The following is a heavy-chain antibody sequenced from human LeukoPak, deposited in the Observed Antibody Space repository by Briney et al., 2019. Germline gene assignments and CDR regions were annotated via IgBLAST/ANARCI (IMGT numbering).Heavy chain of an antibody. CDR2: IRYDGSNK. V-gene: IGHV3-30*02. Sequence: GGSLRLSCAASGFTFSSYGMHWVRQAPGKGLEWVAFIRYDGSNKYYADSVKGRFTISRDNSKNTLYLQMNSLRAEDTAVYYCAKDLAGIAAAGTFDYWGQGTLVTVSS. J-gene: IGHJ4*02. D-gene: IGHD6-13*01. CDR3: AKDLAGIAAAGTFDY. CDR1: GFTFSSYG.